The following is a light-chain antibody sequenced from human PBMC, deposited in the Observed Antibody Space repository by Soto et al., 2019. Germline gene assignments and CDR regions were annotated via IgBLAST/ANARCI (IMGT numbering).Light chain of an antibody. V-gene: IGLV1-40*01. CDR1: GSNIGAGYA. Sequence: QSVLTQPPSVSGAPGQRVTISCSGTGSNIGAGYAVHWYQQLPGTAPKLLLYGNINRPSGVPAGLSVCKSGNSASLASTGLLADDDAIYYCQSYDSSILGAPVFAGGTKLTVL. CDR2: GNI. J-gene: IGLJ3*02. CDR3: QSYDSSILGAPV.